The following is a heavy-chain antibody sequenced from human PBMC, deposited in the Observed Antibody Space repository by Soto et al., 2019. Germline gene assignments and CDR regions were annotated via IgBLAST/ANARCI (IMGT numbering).Heavy chain of an antibody. CDR1: GFTFSRYA. CDR3: ANGLGRCYDILSGYYTFDC. Sequence: EVQLLESGGGLVQPGGSLRLSCAASGFTFSRYAMSWVRQAPGKGLEWVSAISGSGGSTYYADSVKGRVTISRDNSKSTLYLHRNSLRAEDTAVYYSANGLGRCYDILSGYYTFDCWGRGTLVTVSS. V-gene: IGHV3-23*01. CDR2: ISGSGGST. D-gene: IGHD3-9*01. J-gene: IGHJ4*02.